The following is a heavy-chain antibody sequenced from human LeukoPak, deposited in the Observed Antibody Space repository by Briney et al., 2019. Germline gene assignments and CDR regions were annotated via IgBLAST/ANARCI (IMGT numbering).Heavy chain of an antibody. J-gene: IGHJ3*02. CDR1: GGPISGDH. CDR3: ARRNDFGI. Sequence: SETLSLTCTVSGGPISGDHWNWIRQPPGKGLEWIGYIYYSGRTNYNPSLKSRVTISIDTSKNQFSLKLTSVTAADTAVYYCARRNDFGIWGQGTMVTVSS. CDR2: IYYSGRT. V-gene: IGHV4-59*08.